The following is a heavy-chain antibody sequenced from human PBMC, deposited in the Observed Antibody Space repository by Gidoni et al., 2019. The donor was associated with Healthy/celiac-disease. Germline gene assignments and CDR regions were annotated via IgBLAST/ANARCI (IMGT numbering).Heavy chain of an antibody. V-gene: IGHV3-53*01. CDR3: ARVSTYYYYYGMDV. D-gene: IGHD1-20*01. CDR1: GFTVSSNY. CDR2: IYSGGST. Sequence: EVQLVESGGGLIQPGGSLRLSCAASGFTVSSNYISWVRQAPGKGLEWVSVIYSGGSTYYADSVKGRFTISRDNSKNTLYLQMNSLRAEDTAVYYFARVSTYYYYYGMDVWGQGTTVTVSS. J-gene: IGHJ6*02.